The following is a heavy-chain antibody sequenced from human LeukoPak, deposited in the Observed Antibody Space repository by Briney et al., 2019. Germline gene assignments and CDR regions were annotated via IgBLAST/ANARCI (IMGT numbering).Heavy chain of an antibody. CDR2: ISSSGSTI. CDR3: ARDGVILQGGHADV. J-gene: IGHJ6*04. Sequence: GGSLRLSCAASGFTFSSYEMNWVRQAPGKGLEWVSYISSSGSTIYYADSVKGRFTISRDNAKNSLYLQMNSLRAEDTAVYYCARDGVILQGGHADVWGKGTTVTVSS. V-gene: IGHV3-48*03. CDR1: GFTFSSYE. D-gene: IGHD3-16*01.